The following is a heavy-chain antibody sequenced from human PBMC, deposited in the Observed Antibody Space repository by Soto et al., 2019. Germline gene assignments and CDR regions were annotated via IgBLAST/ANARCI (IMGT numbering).Heavy chain of an antibody. J-gene: IGHJ4*02. CDR3: ARLGVGATEVEYYFDY. D-gene: IGHD1-26*01. CDR1: GYSFTSYW. CDR2: IYPGDSDT. Sequence: GESLKISCKGSGYSFTSYWIGWVRQMPGKGLEWMGIIYPGDSDTRYSPSFQGQVTISADKSISTAYLQWSSLKASDTAMYYCARLGVGATEVEYYFDYWGQGTLVTVSS. V-gene: IGHV5-51*01.